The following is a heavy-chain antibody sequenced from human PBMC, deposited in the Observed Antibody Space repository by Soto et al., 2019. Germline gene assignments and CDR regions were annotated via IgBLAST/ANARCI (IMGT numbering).Heavy chain of an antibody. Sequence: SETMSLTCTLSGYSVTRDSHYWAWIRQPPGKGLESIANIYYDGNTYYNPSLKGRVTISLDTSKNQFSLRLNSVTAADTAVYYCARSSIKPQVFMYPLDSWSQGTLVAVS. V-gene: IGHV4-39*01. CDR2: IYYDGNT. J-gene: IGHJ4*02. CDR1: GYSVTRDSHY. CDR3: ARSSIKPQVFMYPLDS. D-gene: IGHD3-3*01.